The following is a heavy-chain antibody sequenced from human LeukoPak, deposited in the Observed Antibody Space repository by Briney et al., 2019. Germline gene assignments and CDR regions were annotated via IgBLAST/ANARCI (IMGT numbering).Heavy chain of an antibody. CDR1: GGTFSSYA. CDR3: AIPDYGDYNDNWFDP. J-gene: IGHJ5*02. Sequence: SVKVSCKASGGTFSSYAISWVRQAPGQGLEWMGGIIPIFGTANYAQKFQGRVTITADESTSTAYMELSSLRSEDTAVYYRAIPDYGDYNDNWFDPWGQGTLVTVSS. CDR2: IIPIFGTA. D-gene: IGHD4-17*01. V-gene: IGHV1-69*01.